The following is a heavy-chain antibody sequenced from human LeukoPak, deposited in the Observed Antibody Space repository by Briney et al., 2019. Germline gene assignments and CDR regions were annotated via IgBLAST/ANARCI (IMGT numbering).Heavy chain of an antibody. J-gene: IGHJ5*02. D-gene: IGHD6-13*01. CDR3: ARVYSSSWSGWFDP. CDR2: IIAIFGTA. Sequence: GASVKVSCKAPVGTFSSYAISWGRQAPGQGLEWMGGIIAIFGTANYAQKFQGRVKITADKSTSTAYMELSSLRSEDTAVYYCARVYSSSWSGWFDPWGQGTLVTVSS. V-gene: IGHV1-69*06. CDR1: VGTFSSYA.